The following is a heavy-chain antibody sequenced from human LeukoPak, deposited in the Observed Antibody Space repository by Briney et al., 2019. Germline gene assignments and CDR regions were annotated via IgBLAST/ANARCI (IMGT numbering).Heavy chain of an antibody. CDR1: GFTFSSYA. D-gene: IGHD3-10*01. V-gene: IGHV3-23*01. CDR3: AKVHGSGSMSNYYFYYGMDV. Sequence: GGSLRLSCAASGFTFSSYAMSWVRQAPGKGLEWVSAISGSGGSTYYADSVKGRFTISRDNSKNTLYLQMNSLRAEDTAVYYCAKVHGSGSMSNYYFYYGMDVWGQGTTVTVSS. CDR2: ISGSGGST. J-gene: IGHJ6*02.